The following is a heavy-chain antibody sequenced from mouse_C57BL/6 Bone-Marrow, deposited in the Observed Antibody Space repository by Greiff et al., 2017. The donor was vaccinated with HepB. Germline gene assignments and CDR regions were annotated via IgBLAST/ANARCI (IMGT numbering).Heavy chain of an antibody. CDR3: AREKTQYYAMDY. CDR1: GYTFTSYG. CDR2: IYPRSGNT. V-gene: IGHV1-81*01. J-gene: IGHJ4*01. Sequence: VHLVESGAELARPGASVKLSCKASGYTFTSYGISWVKQRTGQGLEWIGEIYPRSGNTYYNEKFKGKATLTADKSSSTAYMELRSLTSEDSAVYFCAREKTQYYAMDYWGQGTSVTVSS.